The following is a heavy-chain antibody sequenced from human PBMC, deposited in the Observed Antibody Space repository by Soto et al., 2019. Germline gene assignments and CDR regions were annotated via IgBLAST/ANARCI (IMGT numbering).Heavy chain of an antibody. Sequence: QVQLVESGGGVVQPGRSLRLSCAASGFTFSSYGMHWVRQAPGKGLEWVAVISYDGSNKYYADSVKGRFTISRDNSKNXXYXQXXSLRAEDTAVYYCAKVEQPGYCSGGSCYGHTAFDIWGQGTMVTVSS. CDR3: AKVEQPGYCSGGSCYGHTAFDI. J-gene: IGHJ3*02. CDR1: GFTFSSYG. D-gene: IGHD2-15*01. V-gene: IGHV3-30*18. CDR2: ISYDGSNK.